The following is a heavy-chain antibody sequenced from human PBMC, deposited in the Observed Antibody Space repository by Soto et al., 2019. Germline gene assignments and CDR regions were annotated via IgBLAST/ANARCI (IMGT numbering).Heavy chain of an antibody. J-gene: IGHJ3*01. CDR3: ARGGSSDWQVAFDF. V-gene: IGHV4-34*01. CDR1: GGSFTGYF. Sequence: PSETLSLTCDVYGGSFTGYFWNWIRQSPGKGLEWIGKVNHNGRNNYNPSLKSRVTISLDMSKNQISLKLNSVTAADTAVYYCARGGSSDWQVAFDFWGQGKMVTVSS. CDR2: VNHNGRN. D-gene: IGHD6-19*01.